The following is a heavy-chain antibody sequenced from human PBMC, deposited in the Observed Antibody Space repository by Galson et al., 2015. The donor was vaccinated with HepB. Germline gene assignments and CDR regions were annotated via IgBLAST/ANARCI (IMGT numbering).Heavy chain of an antibody. V-gene: IGHV3-11*06. CDR2: ISSSSSYT. CDR1: GFTFSDYY. D-gene: IGHD3-16*02. Sequence: SLRLSCAASGFTFSDYYMSWIRQAPGKGLEWVSYISSSSSYTNYADSVKGRFTISRDNAKNSLYLQMNSLRAEDTAVYYCARVAYDYVWGSYRRTYYFDYWGQGTLVTVSS. J-gene: IGHJ4*02. CDR3: ARVAYDYVWGSYRRTYYFDY.